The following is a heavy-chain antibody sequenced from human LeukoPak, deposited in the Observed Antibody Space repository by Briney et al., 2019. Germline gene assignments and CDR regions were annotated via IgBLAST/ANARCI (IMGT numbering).Heavy chain of an antibody. Sequence: GGSLRLSCAASGFTFSSYSMNWVRQAPGKGREGVLSISSSSSYIYYADSVKGRFTISRDNAKNSLYLQMNSLRAEDAAVYYCARAMTGVLYGSGSFWGQGTLVTVSS. J-gene: IGHJ4*02. CDR3: ARAMTGVLYGSGSF. CDR2: ISSSSSYI. V-gene: IGHV3-21*01. D-gene: IGHD3-10*01. CDR1: GFTFSSYS.